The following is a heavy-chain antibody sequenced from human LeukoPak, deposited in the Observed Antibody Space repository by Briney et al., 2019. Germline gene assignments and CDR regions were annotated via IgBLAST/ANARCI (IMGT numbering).Heavy chain of an antibody. D-gene: IGHD2-15*01. CDR2: ITNSGSTI. CDR1: GFTFSIFE. CDR3: VRGGGPSYKYNAFDI. Sequence: GGSLRLSCTVSGFTFSIFEMNWVRQAPGKGLEWVAYITNSGSTIDYADSVKGRFTISRDNARNSLYLQMSSLRAEDTAVYYCVRGGGPSYKYNAFDIWGQGTMVTVSS. J-gene: IGHJ3*02. V-gene: IGHV3-48*03.